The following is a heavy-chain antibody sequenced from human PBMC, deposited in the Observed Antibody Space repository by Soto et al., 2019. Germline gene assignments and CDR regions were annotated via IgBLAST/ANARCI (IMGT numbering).Heavy chain of an antibody. J-gene: IGHJ2*01. CDR3: ARDLGGSGSYYYHWYFDL. Sequence: QVQLVESGGGVVQPGRSLRLSCAASGFTFSSYAMHWVRQAPGKGLEWVAVISYDGSNKYYADSVKGRFTISRDNSKNTLYLQMNSLRAEDTAVYYCARDLGGSGSYYYHWYFDLWGRGTLVTVSS. D-gene: IGHD3-10*01. CDR2: ISYDGSNK. CDR1: GFTFSSYA. V-gene: IGHV3-30-3*01.